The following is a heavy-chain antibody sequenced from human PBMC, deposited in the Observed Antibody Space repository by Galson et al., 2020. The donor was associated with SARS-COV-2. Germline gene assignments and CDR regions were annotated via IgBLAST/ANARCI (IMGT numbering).Heavy chain of an antibody. V-gene: IGHV3-9*01. CDR1: GITFDDYA. CDR2: ISWNSGSI. J-gene: IGHJ4*02. CDR3: AKTDEMDY. Sequence: GGSLRLSCAAPGITFDDYAMHWVRQAPGKGLEWVSGISWNSGSIGYADSVKGRFTIPRDNAKNSLYLQMNSLRAEDTALYYCAKTDEMDYGGQGTLVTVSA.